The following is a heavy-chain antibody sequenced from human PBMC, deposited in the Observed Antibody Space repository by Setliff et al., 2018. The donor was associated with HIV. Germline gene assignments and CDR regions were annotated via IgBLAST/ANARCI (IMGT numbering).Heavy chain of an antibody. CDR1: GFTFSSYY. CDR3: ARDVAYGSGSYNWFDP. V-gene: IGHV3-7*03. CDR2: IKQDGSEK. J-gene: IGHJ5*02. Sequence: GGSLRLSCAASGFTFSSYYMSWVRQAPGKGLEWVANIKQDGSEKYYVDSVKGRFTISRDNAKNSLYLQMNSLRAEDTAVYYCARDVAYGSGSYNWFDPWGQGTLVTVSS. D-gene: IGHD3-10*01.